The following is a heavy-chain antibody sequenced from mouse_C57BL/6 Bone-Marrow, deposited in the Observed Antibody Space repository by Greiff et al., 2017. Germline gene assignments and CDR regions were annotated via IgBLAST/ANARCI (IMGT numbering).Heavy chain of an antibody. CDR1: GYAFTNYL. Sequence: QVQLQQSGAELVRPGTSVKVSCKASGYAFTNYLIEWVKQRPGQGLEWIGVINPGSGGTNYNEKFKGKATLTADKSSSTAYMQLSSLTSEDSAVFCDARDYGSSYWYFDGWGTGTTVTVSS. J-gene: IGHJ1*03. V-gene: IGHV1-54*01. CDR2: INPGSGGT. CDR3: ARDYGSSYWYFDG. D-gene: IGHD1-1*01.